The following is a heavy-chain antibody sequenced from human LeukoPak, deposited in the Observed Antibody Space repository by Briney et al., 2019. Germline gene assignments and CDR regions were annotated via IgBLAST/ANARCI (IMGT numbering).Heavy chain of an antibody. CDR1: GFTFSSYS. Sequence: KPGGSLRLSCAASGFTFSSYSMNWVRQAPGKGLEWVSSISSSSSYIYYADSVKGRFTISRDNAKNSLYLQMNGLRAEDTAVYYCARDSSSLVEDYWGQGTLVTVSS. V-gene: IGHV3-21*01. D-gene: IGHD6-13*01. CDR2: ISSSSSYI. CDR3: ARDSSSLVEDY. J-gene: IGHJ4*02.